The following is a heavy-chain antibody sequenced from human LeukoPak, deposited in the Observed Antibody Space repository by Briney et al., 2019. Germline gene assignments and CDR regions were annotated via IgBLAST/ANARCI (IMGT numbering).Heavy chain of an antibody. CDR2: INWNDGST. CDR1: GFTFDDYG. V-gene: IGHV3-20*04. Sequence: PGGSLRLSCAASGFTFDDYGMSWVRQAPGKGLEWVSGINWNDGSTGYADSVKGRFTISRDNAKNSLYLQMNSLRAEDTALYYCARERAVAGTFNYFDYWGQGTLVTVSS. CDR3: ARERAVAGTFNYFDY. J-gene: IGHJ4*02. D-gene: IGHD6-19*01.